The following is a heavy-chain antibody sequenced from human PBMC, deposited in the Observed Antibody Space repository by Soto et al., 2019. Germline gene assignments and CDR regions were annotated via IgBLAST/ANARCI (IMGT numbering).Heavy chain of an antibody. D-gene: IGHD6-13*01. Sequence: SETLSLTCTVSGGSISSYYWSWIRQPPGKGLKWIGYIYYSGSTNYNPSLKSRVTISVDTSKNQFSLKLSSVTAADTAVYYCARLHSPYSSSWYGWFDPWGQGTLVTVSS. CDR3: ARLHSPYSSSWYGWFDP. CDR2: IYYSGST. J-gene: IGHJ5*02. CDR1: GGSISSYY. V-gene: IGHV4-59*08.